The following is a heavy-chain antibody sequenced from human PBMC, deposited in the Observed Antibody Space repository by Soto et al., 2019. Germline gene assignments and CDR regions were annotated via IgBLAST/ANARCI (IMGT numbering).Heavy chain of an antibody. V-gene: IGHV1-18*01. CDR2: INPSDGNR. J-gene: IGHJ4*02. CDR1: GYSCSFYG. D-gene: IGHD3-22*01. CDR3: ARDRLRGYDSSGYYYVGPFDY. Sequence: ASVKVSCKASGYSCSFYGINWVRQAPGQGLEWMGWINPSDGNRNFAQKFEDRVTMTTATSTNTVFLELRSLKSDDTAIYYCARDRLRGYDSSGYYYVGPFDYWGQGTLVTVSS.